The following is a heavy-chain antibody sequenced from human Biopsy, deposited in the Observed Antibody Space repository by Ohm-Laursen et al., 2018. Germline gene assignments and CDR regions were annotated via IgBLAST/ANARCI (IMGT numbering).Heavy chain of an antibody. D-gene: IGHD3-22*01. CDR3: ASVVLGPTNDAFDL. V-gene: IGHV4-4*07. CDR2: IYPGGRN. Sequence: SETLSLTCNVSGGDINNYYWSWIRQPAGKGLEGIGRIYPGGRNNYNPSLKSRVTMSVDTSKKQLSLRLRSVTAADTAMYYCASVVLGPTNDAFDLWGQGTMVVVSS. CDR1: GGDINNYY. J-gene: IGHJ3*01.